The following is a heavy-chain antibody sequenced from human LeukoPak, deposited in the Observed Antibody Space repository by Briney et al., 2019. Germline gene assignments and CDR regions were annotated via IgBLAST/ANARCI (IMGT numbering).Heavy chain of an antibody. Sequence: GRSLRLSCAASGFTFSSYGMHWVRQAPGKGLEWVAVIWYDGSNKYYADSVKGRFTISRDNSKSTLYLQMNSLRAEDTAVYYCARGSSSWYYFDYWGQGTLVTVSS. V-gene: IGHV3-33*01. CDR2: IWYDGSNK. CDR3: ARGSSSWYYFDY. J-gene: IGHJ4*02. D-gene: IGHD6-13*01. CDR1: GFTFSSYG.